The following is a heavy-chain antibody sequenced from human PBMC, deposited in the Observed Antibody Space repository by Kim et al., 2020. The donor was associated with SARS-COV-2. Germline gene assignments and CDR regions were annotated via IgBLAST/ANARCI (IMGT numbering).Heavy chain of an antibody. D-gene: IGHD1-26*01. Sequence: GGSLRLSCAASGFTFSSYAMHWVRQAPGKGLEWVAVISYDGSNKYYADSVKGRFTISRYNSKNTLYLQMNSLRAEDTAVYYCARVLSGSLIDYWGQGTLVTVSS. V-gene: IGHV3-30-3*01. CDR2: ISYDGSNK. CDR3: ARVLSGSLIDY. J-gene: IGHJ4*02. CDR1: GFTFSSYA.